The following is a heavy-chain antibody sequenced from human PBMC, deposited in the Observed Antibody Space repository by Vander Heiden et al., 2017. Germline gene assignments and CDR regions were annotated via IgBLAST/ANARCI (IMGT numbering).Heavy chain of an antibody. V-gene: IGHV3-23*01. CDR1: GFTFSSYA. Sequence: EVQLLESGGGLVQPGGSLRLSCAASGFTFSSYAMSWVRQAPGKGLEWVSAISGSGGSTYYADSVKGRFTISRDNSKNTLYLQMNSLRAEDTAVYYCAKGEEVTMIVVVNSNAFDIWGQGIMVTISS. D-gene: IGHD3-22*01. CDR3: AKGEEVTMIVVVNSNAFDI. J-gene: IGHJ3*02. CDR2: ISGSGGST.